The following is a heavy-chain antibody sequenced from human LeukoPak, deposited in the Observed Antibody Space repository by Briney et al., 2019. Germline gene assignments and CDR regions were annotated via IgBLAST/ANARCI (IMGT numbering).Heavy chain of an antibody. CDR2: IRYDGSNK. V-gene: IGHV3-30*02. D-gene: IGHD3-10*01. CDR1: GFTFSSYE. CDR3: AKAERESITMVRGVIFYYYMDV. Sequence: GGSLRLSCAASGFTFSSYEMNWVRQAPGKGLEWVAFIRYDGSNKYYADSVKGRFTISRDNSKNTLYLQMNSLRAEDTAVYYCAKAERESITMVRGVIFYYYMDVWGKGTTVTISS. J-gene: IGHJ6*03.